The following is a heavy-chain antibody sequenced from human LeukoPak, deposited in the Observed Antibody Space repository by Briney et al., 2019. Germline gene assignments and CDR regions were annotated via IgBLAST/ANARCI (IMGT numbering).Heavy chain of an antibody. V-gene: IGHV3-7*01. CDR1: GYTFDDYG. CDR3: ARDMGGMVPFDH. CDR2: ISQGGRDT. Sequence: GGSVRLSCAASGYTFDDYGMSWVRQAPGKGLEWVANISQGGRDTNYVDALKGSFTIARDTATNTLYLQVKSLRADDTAVYFCARDMGGMVPFDHWGQGTMVTVSS. J-gene: IGHJ4*01. D-gene: IGHD3-10*01.